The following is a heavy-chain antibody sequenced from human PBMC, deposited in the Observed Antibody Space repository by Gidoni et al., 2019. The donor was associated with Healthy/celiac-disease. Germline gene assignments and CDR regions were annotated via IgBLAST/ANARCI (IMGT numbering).Heavy chain of an antibody. D-gene: IGHD2-15*01. CDR2: IFYSGST. Sequence: QLQLQESGPGLVKPSATLSLTCTVSGGSISSSSYYWGWIRQPPGKGLEWIGSIFYSGSTYYNPSFKSRVTISVDTSKNQFSLKLSSVTAADTAVYYCASTPGWYCSGGSCYSSGNFDYWGQGTLVTVSS. CDR1: GGSISSSSYY. CDR3: ASTPGWYCSGGSCYSSGNFDY. V-gene: IGHV4-39*01. J-gene: IGHJ4*02.